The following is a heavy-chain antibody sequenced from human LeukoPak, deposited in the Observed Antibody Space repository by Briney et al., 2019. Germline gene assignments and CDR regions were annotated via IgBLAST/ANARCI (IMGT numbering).Heavy chain of an antibody. CDR2: FDPEDGET. CDR3: ANGRFGEPPGAFDY. CDR1: GYTLTELS. D-gene: IGHD3-10*01. J-gene: IGHJ4*02. V-gene: IGHV1-24*01. Sequence: AASVKVSCKVSGYTLTELSMHWVRQAPGKGLEWMGGFDPEDGETIYAQKFQGRVTMTEDTSTDTAYMELSSLRSEDTAVYYCANGRFGEPPGAFDYWGQGTLVTVSS.